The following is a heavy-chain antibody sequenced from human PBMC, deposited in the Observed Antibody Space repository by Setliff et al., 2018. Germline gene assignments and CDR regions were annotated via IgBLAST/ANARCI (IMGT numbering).Heavy chain of an antibody. D-gene: IGHD3-22*01. J-gene: IGHJ3*02. CDR2: VHYTGST. CDR3: ARPNYYDNTGFYDRRNDAFDI. Sequence: PSETLSLTCTVSGASINNSLNYWAWIRQPPGKGLEWVGSVHYTGSTDYNPSLRGRVAISVDTSRNHLSLKLSSVTAADTAVYFCARPNYYDNTGFYDRRNDAFDIWGQGTLVTVSS. CDR1: GASINNSLNY. V-gene: IGHV4-39*02.